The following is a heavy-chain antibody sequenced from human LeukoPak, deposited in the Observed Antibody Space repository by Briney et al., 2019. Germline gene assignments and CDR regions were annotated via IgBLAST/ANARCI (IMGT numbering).Heavy chain of an antibody. J-gene: IGHJ4*02. CDR1: GFTFSSYS. CDR2: ISSSSSYI. D-gene: IGHD2-2*03. V-gene: IGHV3-21*01. Sequence: GGSLGLSCAASGFTFSSYSMNWVRQAPGKGLEWVSSISSSSSYIYYADSVKGRFTISRDNAKNSLYLQMNSLRAEDTAVYYCVRVGYCSSTSCYAVGWGQGTLVTVSS. CDR3: VRVGYCSSTSCYAVG.